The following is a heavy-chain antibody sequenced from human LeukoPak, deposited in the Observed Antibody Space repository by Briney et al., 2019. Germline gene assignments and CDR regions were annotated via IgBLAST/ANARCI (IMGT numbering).Heavy chain of an antibody. CDR3: ARQSQYSGYQAPDY. CDR1: GGSFSGYY. V-gene: IGHV4-34*01. J-gene: IGHJ4*02. Sequence: PSETLSLTCAVYGGSFSGYYWSWIRQPPGKGLEWIGEINHSGSTNYNPSLKSRVTISVDTSKNQFSLKLNSVTAADTAVYYCARQSQYSGYQAPDYWGQGTLVTVSS. D-gene: IGHD5-12*01. CDR2: INHSGST.